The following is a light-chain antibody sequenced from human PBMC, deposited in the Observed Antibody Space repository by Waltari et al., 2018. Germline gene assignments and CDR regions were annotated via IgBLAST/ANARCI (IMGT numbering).Light chain of an antibody. Sequence: EIVMTQSPATLSVSPGERATLSCRASQSVSSNLAWYQQKPGQAPRLLIYGASTRATGIPARFSGSGSGTEFTLTSSSLQSEDCAVYYCQQYNNWPSWTFGQGTKVEIK. CDR1: QSVSSN. V-gene: IGKV3-15*01. J-gene: IGKJ1*01. CDR3: QQYNNWPSWT. CDR2: GAS.